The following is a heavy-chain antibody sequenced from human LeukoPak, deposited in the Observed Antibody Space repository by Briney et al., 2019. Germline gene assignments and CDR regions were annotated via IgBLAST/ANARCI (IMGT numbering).Heavy chain of an antibody. CDR3: ARSRLQYYYDSSGYSNWFDP. Sequence: SQTLSLACTVSGGSISSGGYYWSWIRQHPGKGLEWIGYIYYSGSTYYNPSLKSRVTISVDTSKNQFSLKLSSVTAADTAVYYCARSRLQYYYDSSGYSNWFDPWGQGTLVTVSS. CDR1: GGSISSGGYY. V-gene: IGHV4-31*03. J-gene: IGHJ5*02. D-gene: IGHD3-22*01. CDR2: IYYSGST.